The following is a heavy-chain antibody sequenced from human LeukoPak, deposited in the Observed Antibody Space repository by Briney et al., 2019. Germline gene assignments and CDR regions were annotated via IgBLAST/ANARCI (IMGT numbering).Heavy chain of an antibody. V-gene: IGHV3-23*01. J-gene: IGHJ4*02. CDR1: GFTFDDYA. CDR2: ISGSGVNT. Sequence: GGSLRLSCAASGFTFDDYAIHWVRQAPGKGLEWVSGISGSGVNTYYADSVKGRFTISRDNSRNTLYLQMKSLSAEDTAVYYCVKDFHYWGQGTLVTVSS. CDR3: VKDFHY.